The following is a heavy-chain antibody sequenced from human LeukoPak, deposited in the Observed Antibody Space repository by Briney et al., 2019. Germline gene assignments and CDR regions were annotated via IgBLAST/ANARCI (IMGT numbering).Heavy chain of an antibody. Sequence: GGSLRLSCAASGFTFSSYGMSWVRQAPGKGPEWVSAISGSGGSTYYADSVKGRFTISRDNSKNSLYLQMNSLRAEDTAVYYCARDSITIFGVVLGIFDYWGQGILVTVSS. CDR3: ARDSITIFGVVLGIFDY. J-gene: IGHJ4*02. CDR2: ISGSGGST. CDR1: GFTFSSYG. V-gene: IGHV3-23*01. D-gene: IGHD3-3*01.